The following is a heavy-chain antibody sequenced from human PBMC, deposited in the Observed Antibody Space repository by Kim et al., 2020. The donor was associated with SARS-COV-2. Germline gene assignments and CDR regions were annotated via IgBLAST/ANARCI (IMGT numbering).Heavy chain of an antibody. Sequence: GGSLRLSCTASGFTLSHNAMTWFRQTPGKGLEWVSAITASGGNTYYADSVKGRFTTSRDNSKETLYLHLSSLSAEDPALYYCAKEVGNYNFWHGYSFDF. D-gene: IGHD3-3*01. CDR1: GFTLSHNA. J-gene: IGHJ4*01. CDR3: AKEVGNYNFWHGYSFDF. V-gene: IGHV3-23*01. CDR2: ITASGGNT.